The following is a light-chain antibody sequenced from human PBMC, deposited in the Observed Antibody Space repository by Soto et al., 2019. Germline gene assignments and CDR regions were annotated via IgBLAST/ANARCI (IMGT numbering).Light chain of an antibody. Sequence: EIVLTQSPATLSLSPGERATLSCRASQSVGSYLAWYQQKPGQAPRLLIYDASNRATGIPVRFSGSGSGTDFTLTIGSLEPEDFALYYCQQRSDWPPVYSFGQGTKLEIK. CDR2: DAS. CDR1: QSVGSY. CDR3: QQRSDWPPVYS. J-gene: IGKJ2*01. V-gene: IGKV3-11*01.